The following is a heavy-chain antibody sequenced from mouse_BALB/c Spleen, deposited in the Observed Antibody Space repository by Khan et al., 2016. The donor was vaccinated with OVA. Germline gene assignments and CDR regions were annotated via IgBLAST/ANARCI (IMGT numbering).Heavy chain of an antibody. D-gene: IGHD2-14*01. Sequence: VQLQESGAELARPGASLKMSCKASGYTFTSYTIHWIKKRPGQGLEWIGYINPSNDYTNYNQKFKDKATLTTDKYSTTAYLRLSSLTSDDSAVDNCVRDGAYHRNDGWFAYWGQGTLVTVSA. V-gene: IGHV1-4*01. CDR3: VRDGAYHRNDGWFAY. CDR1: GYTFTSYT. CDR2: INPSNDYT. J-gene: IGHJ3*01.